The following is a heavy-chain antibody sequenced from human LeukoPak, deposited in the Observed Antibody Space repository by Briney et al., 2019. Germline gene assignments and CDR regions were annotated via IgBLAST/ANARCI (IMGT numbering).Heavy chain of an antibody. D-gene: IGHD4-23*01. V-gene: IGHV4-34*01. CDR3: ANADYGGNSGYDY. CDR1: GGSFSGYY. Sequence: SETLSLTCAVYGGSFSGYYWSWIRQPPGKGLEWIGEINHSGSTNYNPSLKSRVTISVDTSKNQFSLELSSVTAADTAVYYCANADYGGNSGYDYWGQGTLVTVSS. J-gene: IGHJ4*02. CDR2: INHSGST.